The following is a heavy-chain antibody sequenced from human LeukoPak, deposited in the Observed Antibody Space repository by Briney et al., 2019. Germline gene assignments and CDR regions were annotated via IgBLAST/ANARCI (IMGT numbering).Heavy chain of an antibody. CDR1: GFTFSSYE. CDR2: ISSSGSTI. V-gene: IGHV3-48*03. CDR3: ASPRTGTRSLNDAFDI. D-gene: IGHD1-7*01. Sequence: PGGSLRLACAASGFTFSSYEMNWVRQAPGKGLEWVSYISSSGSTIYYADSVKGRFTISRDNSKNTLYLQMNSLRAEDTAVYYCASPRTGTRSLNDAFDIWGQGTMVTVSS. J-gene: IGHJ3*02.